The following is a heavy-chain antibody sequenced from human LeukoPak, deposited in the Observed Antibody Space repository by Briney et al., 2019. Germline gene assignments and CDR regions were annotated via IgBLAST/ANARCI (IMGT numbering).Heavy chain of an antibody. CDR2: ISYDGSNK. J-gene: IGHJ6*02. V-gene: IGHV3-30*04. D-gene: IGHD3-22*01. Sequence: GGSLRLSCAASGFTFSSYAMHWVRQAPGKGLEWVAVISYDGSNKYYADSAKGRFTISRDNSKNTLYLQMNSLRAEDTAVYYCARSQYYYDSSGYYPPDYYYYYGMDVWGQGTTVTVSS. CDR1: GFTFSSYA. CDR3: ARSQYYYDSSGYYPPDYYYYYGMDV.